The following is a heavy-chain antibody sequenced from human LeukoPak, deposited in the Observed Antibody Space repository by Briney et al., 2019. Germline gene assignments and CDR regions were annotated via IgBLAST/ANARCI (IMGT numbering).Heavy chain of an antibody. J-gene: IGHJ4*02. CDR1: GFTFSSYA. CDR2: ISGSGGST. V-gene: IGHV3-23*01. Sequence: GGSLRLSCAASGFTFSSYAMSWVRQAPGKGLEWVSAISGSGGSTYYADSVKGRFTISRDNAKNSLYLQMNSLRAEDTAVYYCARETRGYSYGYFDYWGQGTLVTVSS. D-gene: IGHD5-18*01. CDR3: ARETRGYSYGYFDY.